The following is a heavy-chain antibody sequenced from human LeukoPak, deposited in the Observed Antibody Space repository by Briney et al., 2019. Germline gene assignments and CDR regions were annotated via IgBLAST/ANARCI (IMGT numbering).Heavy chain of an antibody. Sequence: PGGSLRLSCAASGFTFSSYAMYWVRQAPGKGLEWVAVISYDGSNKYYADSVKGRFTISRDNSKNTLYLQMNSLRAEDTAVYYCAKDASSGSDYWGQGTLVTVSS. CDR1: GFTFSSYA. V-gene: IGHV3-30*04. D-gene: IGHD6-19*01. CDR2: ISYDGSNK. CDR3: AKDASSGSDY. J-gene: IGHJ4*02.